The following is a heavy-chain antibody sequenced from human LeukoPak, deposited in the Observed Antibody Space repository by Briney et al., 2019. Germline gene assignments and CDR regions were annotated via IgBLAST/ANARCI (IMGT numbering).Heavy chain of an antibody. J-gene: IGHJ4*02. CDR3: ARDLTGGEYFDS. D-gene: IGHD3-16*01. CDR1: GFTLSSYK. CDR2: ISPSSSYI. Sequence: GGSLRLSCAASGFTLSSYKMTWVRQAPGKGLEWVASISPSSSYIYYGDSLKGRVTASRDNAKNSLFLQMSSLRAEDTAIYYCARDLTGGEYFDSWGQGTLVSVSS. V-gene: IGHV3-21*01.